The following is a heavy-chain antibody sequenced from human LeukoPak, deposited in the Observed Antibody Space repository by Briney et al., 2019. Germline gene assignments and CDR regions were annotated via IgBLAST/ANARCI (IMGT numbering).Heavy chain of an antibody. CDR3: AKGRAGAFDI. Sequence: GRSLRLSCAASGFTFDDYAMHWVRQAPGKGLEWVSGISWNSGSIGYADSVKGRFTISRDNAKNSLYLQMNGLRAEDTALYYCAKGRAGAFDIWGQGTMVTVSS. CDR2: ISWNSGSI. CDR1: GFTFDDYA. V-gene: IGHV3-9*01. J-gene: IGHJ3*02.